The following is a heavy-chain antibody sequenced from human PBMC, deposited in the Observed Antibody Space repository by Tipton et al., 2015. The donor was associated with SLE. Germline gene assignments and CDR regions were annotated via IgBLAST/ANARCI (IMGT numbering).Heavy chain of an antibody. CDR3: VRVGGDCGGGDCYPGYFYFGMDF. CDR1: GFIFSTSN. J-gene: IGHJ6*02. Sequence: SLRLSCAASGFIFSTSNMNWVRQAPGKGLEWVASISMYSSYIYYTDSVKGRFTISRDNAKNSLYLHMNSLRAEDTAVYYCVRVGGDCGGGDCYPGYFYFGMDFWGQGTTVTVSS. D-gene: IGHD2-21*02. CDR2: ISMYSSYI. V-gene: IGHV3-21*01.